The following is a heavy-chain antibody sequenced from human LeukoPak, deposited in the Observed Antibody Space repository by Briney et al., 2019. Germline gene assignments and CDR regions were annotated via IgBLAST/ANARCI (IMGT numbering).Heavy chain of an antibody. Sequence: GGSLRLSCAASGFTFSSYWMSWVRQAPGKALEWVANIKQDGSEKYYVDSVKGRFTISRDNAKNSLYLQMNSLRAEDTAVYYCARDVDPYYYDSSGYPWWGQGTLVTVPS. J-gene: IGHJ4*02. CDR3: ARDVDPYYYDSSGYPW. D-gene: IGHD3-22*01. V-gene: IGHV3-7*01. CDR2: IKQDGSEK. CDR1: GFTFSSYW.